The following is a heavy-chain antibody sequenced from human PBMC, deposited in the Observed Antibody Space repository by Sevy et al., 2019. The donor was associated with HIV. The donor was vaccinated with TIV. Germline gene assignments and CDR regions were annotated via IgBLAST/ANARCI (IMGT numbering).Heavy chain of an antibody. J-gene: IGHJ4*02. CDR2: ISGSGGYT. CDR3: EAITTAGRDY. V-gene: IGHV3-23*01. Sequence: GGSLRLSCAASGFIFNSYVMSWVRQAPGKGLGWVSSISGSGGYTYYADSVKGRFTISRDNSNNMLYLQMNSLRAEDTAVYYCEAITTAGRDYWGQGTLVTVSS. D-gene: IGHD1-1*01. CDR1: GFIFNSYV.